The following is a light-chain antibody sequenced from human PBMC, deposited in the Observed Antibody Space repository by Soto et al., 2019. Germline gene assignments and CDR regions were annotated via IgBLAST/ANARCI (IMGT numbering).Light chain of an antibody. CDR2: DAS. CDR1: QSVSSY. V-gene: IGKV3-11*01. J-gene: IGKJ3*01. Sequence: EIVLTQSPATLSLSPGERATLSCRASQSVSSYLAWYQQKPGQAPRLLIYDASNRATGIPARFSGSGSGTEFPPPHNTPKAEDFAVYYCQPPRNWPFPFGPGTKVDIK. CDR3: QPPRNWPFP.